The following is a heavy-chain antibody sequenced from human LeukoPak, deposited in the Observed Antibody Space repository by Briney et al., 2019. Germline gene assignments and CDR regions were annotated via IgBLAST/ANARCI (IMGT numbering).Heavy chain of an antibody. Sequence: GESLKISCKGSGYSFTSYWIGWVRQLPGKGLEWMGIIYPGDSDIRYNPSFQGQATISVDKSISTAYLQWSSLKASDTAMYYCARQEGSGWFGAEDYWGQGTLVTVSS. J-gene: IGHJ4*02. D-gene: IGHD6-19*01. CDR2: IYPGDSDI. CDR3: ARQEGSGWFGAEDY. CDR1: GYSFTSYW. V-gene: IGHV5-51*01.